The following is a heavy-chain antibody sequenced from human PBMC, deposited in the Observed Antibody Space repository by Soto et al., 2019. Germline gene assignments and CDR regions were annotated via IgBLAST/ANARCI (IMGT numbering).Heavy chain of an antibody. Sequence: PSETLSLTCSVSGGSISSGDYYWNWIRQPPGKGLEWIGHIYYSGSTYYNSSLKSRVTISLDTSKNQFSLKLSSVTLEDTAVYYCARSWFGHQVHWFDSWGQGTLVTVSS. CDR3: ARSWFGHQVHWFDS. CDR2: IYYSGST. J-gene: IGHJ5*01. D-gene: IGHD3-16*01. V-gene: IGHV4-30-4*01. CDR1: GGSISSGDYY.